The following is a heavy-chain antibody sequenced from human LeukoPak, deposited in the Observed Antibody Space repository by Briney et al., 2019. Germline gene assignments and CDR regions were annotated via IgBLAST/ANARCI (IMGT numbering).Heavy chain of an antibody. V-gene: IGHV3-66*01. CDR2: IYSGGTT. CDR1: GFTVSTNY. D-gene: IGHD5-12*01. Sequence: GSLRLSCAASGFTVSTNYMTWVRQAPGKGLEWVSVIYSGGTTYYADSVKGRFSISRDNSKNTLYLQMNSLRAEDTAVYYCARYDYGRSGFDYWGQGTLVTVSS. J-gene: IGHJ4*02. CDR3: ARYDYGRSGFDY.